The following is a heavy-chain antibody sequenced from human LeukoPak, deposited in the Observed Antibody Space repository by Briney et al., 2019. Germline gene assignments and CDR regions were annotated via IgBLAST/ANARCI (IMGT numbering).Heavy chain of an antibody. CDR2: LYYSGST. V-gene: IGHV4-59*01. CDR1: GASISRYY. CDR3: ARFFAVAGYYFGY. D-gene: IGHD6-19*01. Sequence: PSETLSLTCTVSGASISRYYWSWIRQPPGKGLEWIGYLYYSGSTNYNHSLKSRVTISVDTSKNQFSLKLSSVTAADTAVYYCARFFAVAGYYFGYWGQGTLVTVSS. J-gene: IGHJ4*02.